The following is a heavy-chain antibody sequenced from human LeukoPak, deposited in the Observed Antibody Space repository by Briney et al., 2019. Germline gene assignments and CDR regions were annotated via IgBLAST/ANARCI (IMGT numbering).Heavy chain of an antibody. Sequence: GGSLRLSCAASGLIFSSYWMSWVRQAPGKGLEWVANIKRDGSEKYYVDSVKGRFTISRDNAENSLYLQMNSLRDEDTALYYCARGDYGMEVWGQGTTVTVSS. CDR2: IKRDGSEK. V-gene: IGHV3-7*01. J-gene: IGHJ6*02. CDR3: ARGDYGMEV. CDR1: GLIFSSYW.